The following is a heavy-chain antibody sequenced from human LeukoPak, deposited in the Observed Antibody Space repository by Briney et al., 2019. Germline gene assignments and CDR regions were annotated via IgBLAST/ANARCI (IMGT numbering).Heavy chain of an antibody. J-gene: IGHJ4*02. D-gene: IGHD4-11*01. CDR1: GFTFDDYA. Sequence: PGGSLRLSCAASGFTFDDYAMHWVRHAPGKGLEWVSSITSSSYIYYSDSVKGRFTISRANAKNSLYLQMSSLRAEDTAVYYCARAYSSSLDYWGQGTLVTVSS. V-gene: IGHV3-69-1*01. CDR2: ITSSSYI. CDR3: ARAYSSSLDY.